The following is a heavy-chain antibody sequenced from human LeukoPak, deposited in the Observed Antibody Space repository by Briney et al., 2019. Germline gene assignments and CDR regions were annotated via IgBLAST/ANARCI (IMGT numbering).Heavy chain of an antibody. CDR3: TRDYGDYGDDVFDV. J-gene: IGHJ3*01. D-gene: IGHD4-17*01. CDR2: ISPCHGNT. Sequence: EASVKVSCKTSGYTFTTYGINWVRQAPGQGLEWMGWISPCHGNTKYGLQGRVTLTTDASTTTAYMELSGLRPDDTAVYYCTRDYGDYGDDVFDVWARGQWSSFLQ. CDR1: GYTFTTYG. V-gene: IGHV1-18*01.